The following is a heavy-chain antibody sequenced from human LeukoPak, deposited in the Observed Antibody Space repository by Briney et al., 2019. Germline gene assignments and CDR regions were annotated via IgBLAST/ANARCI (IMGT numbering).Heavy chain of an antibody. CDR1: GGSISSYY. V-gene: IGHV4-59*08. Sequence: PSETLSLTCTVSGGSISSYYWSWIRQPPGKGLEWTGYIYYSGSTNYNPSLKSRVTMSVDTSKNQFSLKLNSVTAADTAVYYCARRQCNGGSCYSRAIWFDPWGQGTLVTVSS. J-gene: IGHJ5*02. D-gene: IGHD2-15*01. CDR2: IYYSGST. CDR3: ARRQCNGGSCYSRAIWFDP.